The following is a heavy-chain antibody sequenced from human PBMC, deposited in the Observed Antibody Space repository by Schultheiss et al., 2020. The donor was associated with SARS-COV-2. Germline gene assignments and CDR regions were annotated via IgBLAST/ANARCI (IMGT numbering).Heavy chain of an antibody. Sequence: ASVKVSCKASGYTFTSYGISWVRQAPGQGLEWMGWMNPNSGNTGYAQKFQGRVTMTRNTSISTAYMELSSLRSEDTAVYYCARGRVRGAAPSYYYGMDVWGQGTTVTVSS. J-gene: IGHJ6*02. D-gene: IGHD3-10*01. CDR2: MNPNSGNT. CDR3: ARGRVRGAAPSYYYGMDV. CDR1: GYTFTSYG. V-gene: IGHV1-8*02.